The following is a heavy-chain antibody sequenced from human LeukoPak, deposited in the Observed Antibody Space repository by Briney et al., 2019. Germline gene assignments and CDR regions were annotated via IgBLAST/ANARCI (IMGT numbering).Heavy chain of an antibody. CDR2: IYYSGST. Sequence: PSETLSLTCTVSGGSISSYYWSWIRQPPGKGLEWIGYIYYSGSTNYNPSLKSRVTISVDTSKNQFSLKLSSVTAADTAVYYCARVRAAAGFTSLDYWGQGTLVTVSS. CDR1: GGSISSYY. D-gene: IGHD6-13*01. J-gene: IGHJ4*02. V-gene: IGHV4-59*01. CDR3: ARVRAAAGFTSLDY.